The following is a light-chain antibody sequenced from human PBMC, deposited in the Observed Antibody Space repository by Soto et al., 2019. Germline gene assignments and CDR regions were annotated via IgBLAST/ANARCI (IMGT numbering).Light chain of an antibody. J-gene: IGKJ1*01. V-gene: IGKV2-30*01. CDR1: QSLVYSDGNTY. Sequence: DVVMTQSPLSLPVTLGQPASISCRSSQSLVYSDGNTYLSWFQQRPGQSPRSIVYRVSNRDSGVPDRFSGSGSGTDLKLKISRVEAEDVGVYYCMKGTHWPRTCGQGTKVDIK. CDR2: RVS. CDR3: MKGTHWPRT.